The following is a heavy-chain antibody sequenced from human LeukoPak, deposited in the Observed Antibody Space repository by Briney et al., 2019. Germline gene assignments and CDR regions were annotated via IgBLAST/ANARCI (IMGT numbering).Heavy chain of an antibody. Sequence: ASVKVSCKASGGXFSSYAISWVRQAPGQGLEWMGGIIPIFGTANYAQKFQGRVTITADESTSTAYMELSSLRSEDTAVYYCAAYSGSYRRAFDYWGQGTLVTVSS. CDR2: IIPIFGTA. CDR3: AAYSGSYRRAFDY. V-gene: IGHV1-69*13. CDR1: GGXFSSYA. J-gene: IGHJ4*02. D-gene: IGHD1-26*01.